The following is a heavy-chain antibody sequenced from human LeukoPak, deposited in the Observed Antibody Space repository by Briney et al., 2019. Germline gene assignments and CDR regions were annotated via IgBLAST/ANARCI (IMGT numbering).Heavy chain of an antibody. J-gene: IGHJ5*02. V-gene: IGHV4-4*07. Sequence: SETLSLTCTVSGGXXXXYYXXWXXXPAGXXLXXXXXIXSSGSTNYNPXLKSRVTMSVDTSKNQLSLKLYSVTAADTAVYYCARGYGSGSNWFDPWGQGTLVIVSS. CDR3: ARGYGSGSNWFDP. CDR2: IXSSGST. D-gene: IGHD3-10*01. CDR1: GGXXXXYY.